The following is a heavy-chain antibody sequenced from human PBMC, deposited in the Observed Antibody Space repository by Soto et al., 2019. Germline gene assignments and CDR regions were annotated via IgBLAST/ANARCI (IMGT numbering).Heavy chain of an antibody. Sequence: VQLQESGPGLVKPSGTLSLTCAVSCGSFTSNNWWPWVRQPPGQGLEWIGEIYRTGSTNYNPALKSRVTMPLDKSENQFSRKVTALTAADTAVYYCASRDPGTSVDYWGQGTFVTVSS. J-gene: IGHJ4*02. V-gene: IGHV4-4*02. D-gene: IGHD1-7*01. CDR2: IYRTGST. CDR3: ASRDPGTSVDY. CDR1: CGSFTSNNW.